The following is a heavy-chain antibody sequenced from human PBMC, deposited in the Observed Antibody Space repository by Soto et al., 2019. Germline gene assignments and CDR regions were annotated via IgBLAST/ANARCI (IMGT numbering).Heavy chain of an antibody. CDR2: ISAYNGNT. CDR3: AGGTGFGVAATAVDY. V-gene: IGHV1-18*01. D-gene: IGHD2-15*01. J-gene: IGHJ4*02. CDR1: GYTFTSYG. Sequence: QVQLVQSGAEVKKPGTSVKVSCKASGYTFTSYGISWVRQAPGQGLEWMGWISAYNGNTNYAQKLQGRVTMTTDTSTSTAFMELRSLRSEYTAVYFCAGGTGFGVAATAVDYLGQGTLVTV.